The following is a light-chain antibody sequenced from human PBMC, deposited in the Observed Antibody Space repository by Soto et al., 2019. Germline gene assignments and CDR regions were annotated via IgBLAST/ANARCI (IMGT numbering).Light chain of an antibody. Sequence: EIVLTQSPASLSLSPGERGTLSCRASQIVSSNFLAWYQQKPGQPPRLLIYGASSSASGIPDRFSSSGSGTDSSLTISRLEADDFAVYYCQQYGSSPLTFGGGTNVDIK. V-gene: IGKV3-20*01. CDR1: QIVSSNF. J-gene: IGKJ4*01. CDR2: GAS. CDR3: QQYGSSPLT.